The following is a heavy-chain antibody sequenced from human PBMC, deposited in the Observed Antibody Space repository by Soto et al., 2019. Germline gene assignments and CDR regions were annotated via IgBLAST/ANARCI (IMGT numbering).Heavy chain of an antibody. V-gene: IGHV1-69*06. CDR3: ARGVYGSGNYYTGPSAFDI. Sequence: QVQLEQSGAEVKKPGSSVKISCKASGGTLSDHGVSWLRQAPGQGLEWVGGTIPVFNTAKYAPKFQGRVKIAADKSTNIAYMELGSLISDDTAFYYCARGVYGSGNYYTGPSAFDIWGQGTLVIVSS. J-gene: IGHJ3*02. CDR2: TIPVFNTA. CDR1: GGTLSDHG. D-gene: IGHD3-10*01.